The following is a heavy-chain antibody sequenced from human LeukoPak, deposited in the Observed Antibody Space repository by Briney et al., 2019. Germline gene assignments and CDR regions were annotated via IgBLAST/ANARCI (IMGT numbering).Heavy chain of an antibody. CDR1: GGSISSSNYY. CDR3: ARPYYYDATGPYDY. J-gene: IGHJ4*02. CDR2: IFYSGTT. Sequence: NPSETLSLTCTVSGGSISSSNYYWGWIRQPPGKGLEWIGSIFYSGTTYYNPSLKSRVTISVDTSKNQFSLKVSSVTAADTAVYYCARPYYYDATGPYDYWGRGTLVTVSS. V-gene: IGHV4-39*01. D-gene: IGHD3-22*01.